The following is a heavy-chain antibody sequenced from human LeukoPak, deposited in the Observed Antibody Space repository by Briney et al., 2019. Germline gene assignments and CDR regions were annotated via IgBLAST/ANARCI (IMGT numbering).Heavy chain of an antibody. CDR1: EFSFTIGW. Sequence: GGSLRLSCAVSEFSFTIGWMSWVRQAPGKGLEWVGRIKSKIDGGTTDYAAPVKGRFTISRDDSKNMLYLQMNSLKTEDTGVYYCTTDDRWGWAYFDYWGQGTLVTVSS. D-gene: IGHD2-21*01. V-gene: IGHV3-15*01. CDR2: IKSKIDGGTT. CDR3: TTDDRWGWAYFDY. J-gene: IGHJ4*02.